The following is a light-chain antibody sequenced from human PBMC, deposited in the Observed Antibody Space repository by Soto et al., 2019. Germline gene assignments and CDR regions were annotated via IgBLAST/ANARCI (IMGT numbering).Light chain of an antibody. CDR2: ENN. J-gene: IGLJ2*01. CDR1: SSNIGNNY. CDR3: GTWDSSLSAVV. V-gene: IGLV1-51*02. Sequence: QSVLTQPPSVSAAPGQKVTISCSGSSSNIGNNYVSWYQQLPGTAPKLLIYENNKRPSGIPDRFSGSKSGTSATLGITGLQTGDEADYYCGTWDSSLSAVVFSGGIKLTVL.